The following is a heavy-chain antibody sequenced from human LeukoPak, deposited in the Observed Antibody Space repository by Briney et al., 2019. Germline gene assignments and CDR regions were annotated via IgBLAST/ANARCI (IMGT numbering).Heavy chain of an antibody. CDR3: ASSYDSSGSTPPLFDY. V-gene: IGHV4-59*08. CDR1: GCSISSYY. J-gene: IGHJ4*02. CDR2: IYYSGST. D-gene: IGHD3-22*01. Sequence: SETLSLTCTVSGCSISSYYWSWIRQPPGKGLEWIGYIYYSGSTNYNPSLKSRVTISVDTSKNQFSLKLSSVTAADTAVYYCASSYDSSGSTPPLFDYWGQGTLVTVSS.